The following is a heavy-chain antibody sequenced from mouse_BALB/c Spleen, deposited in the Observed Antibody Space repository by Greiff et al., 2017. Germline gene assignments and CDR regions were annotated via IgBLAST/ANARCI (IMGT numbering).Heavy chain of an antibody. D-gene: IGHD2-2*01. CDR3: ARENYGYGY. CDR2: ISYDGSN. J-gene: IGHJ2*01. V-gene: IGHV3-6*02. Sequence: ESGPGLVKPSQSLSLTCSVTGYSITSGYYWNWIRQFPGNKLEWMGYISYDGSNNYNPSLKNRISITRDTSKNQFFLKLNSVTTEDTATYYCARENYGYGYWGQGTTLTVSS. CDR1: GYSITSGYY.